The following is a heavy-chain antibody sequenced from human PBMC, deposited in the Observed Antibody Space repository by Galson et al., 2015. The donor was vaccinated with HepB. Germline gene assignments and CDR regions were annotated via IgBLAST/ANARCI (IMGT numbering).Heavy chain of an antibody. CDR2: IDWDDDK. CDR1: GFSLSTSGMC. J-gene: IGHJ4*02. V-gene: IGHV2-70*01. CDR3: ARIRGGYSGYDYGFFDY. D-gene: IGHD5-12*01. Sequence: PALVKPTQTLTLTCTFSGFSLSTSGMCVSWIRQPPGKALEWLALIDWDDDKYYSTSLKTRLTISKDTSKNQAVLTMTNMDPVDTATYYCARIRGGYSGYDYGFFDYWGQGTLVTVSS.